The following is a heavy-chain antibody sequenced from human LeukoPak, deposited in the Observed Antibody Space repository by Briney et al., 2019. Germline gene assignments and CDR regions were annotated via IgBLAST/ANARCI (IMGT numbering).Heavy chain of an antibody. CDR2: INHSGST. V-gene: IGHV4-34*01. Sequence: SETLSLTCAVYGGSFSGYYWSWIRQPPGKGLEWIGEINHSGSTNYNPSLKSRVTISVGTSKNQFSLKLSSVTAADTAVYYCARGPPYYYDSSGYYYRRYYFDYWGQGTLVTVSS. J-gene: IGHJ4*02. CDR3: ARGPPYYYDSSGYYYRRYYFDY. CDR1: GGSFSGYY. D-gene: IGHD3-22*01.